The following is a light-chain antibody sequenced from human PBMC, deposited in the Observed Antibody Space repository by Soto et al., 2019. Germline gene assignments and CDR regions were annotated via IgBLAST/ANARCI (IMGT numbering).Light chain of an antibody. J-gene: IGKJ2*02. CDR3: EHRTDWPPICT. Sequence: EIVLTQSPPTLALSPGERATLSCRASQSVATFLAWYQQRPGQAPRLLIYDASHRATGIPARFSGSGSGTDFTLTISSLEPEDFAVYFCEHRTDWPPICTFGQGTKVEIK. CDR1: QSVATF. CDR2: DAS. V-gene: IGKV3-11*01.